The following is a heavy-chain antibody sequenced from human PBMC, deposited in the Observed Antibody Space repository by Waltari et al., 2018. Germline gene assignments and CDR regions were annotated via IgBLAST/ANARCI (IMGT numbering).Heavy chain of an antibody. CDR2: IYPGDSDT. J-gene: IGHJ5*02. Sequence: EVQLVQSGAEVKKPGESLKISCKGSGYSFPSYWIGWVRQMPGKGLEWMGIIYPGDSDTRYSPSFQGQVTISADKSISTAYLQWSSLKASDTAMYYCARNVVVVAAPRANWFDPWGQGTLVTVSS. CDR3: ARNVVVVAAPRANWFDP. V-gene: IGHV5-51*01. CDR1: GYSFPSYW. D-gene: IGHD2-15*01.